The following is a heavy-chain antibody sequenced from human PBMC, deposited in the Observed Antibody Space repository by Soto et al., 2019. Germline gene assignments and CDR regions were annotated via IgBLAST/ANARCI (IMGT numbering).Heavy chain of an antibody. Sequence: GGSLRLSCVASGFGFSSYEMTWIRQAPGKGLEWISYISSSGSAINYADSVKGRFTISRDNAQHAVYLQMNSLRIDDTALYYCASGIDYWGQGTLVTVSS. CDR3: ASGIDY. J-gene: IGHJ4*02. CDR2: ISSSGSAI. V-gene: IGHV3-48*03. CDR1: GFGFSSYE.